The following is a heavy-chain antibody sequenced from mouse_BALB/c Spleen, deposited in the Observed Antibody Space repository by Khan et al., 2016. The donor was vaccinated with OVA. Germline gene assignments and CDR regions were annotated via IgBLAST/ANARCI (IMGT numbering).Heavy chain of an antibody. CDR2: VYPGDGNT. CDR3: ARRGITSGYFDY. CDR1: GYTFTSYW. V-gene: IGHV1-87*01. J-gene: IGHJ2*01. D-gene: IGHD1-1*01. Sequence: VQLQQSGTELARPGASVKLSCKASGYTFTSYWMQWVKQRPGQGLEWIGAVYPGDGNTRYTQKFKGKATLTADKSSSTAYIQLSSLASEDSAVYYCARRGITSGYFDYWGQGTTLTVSS.